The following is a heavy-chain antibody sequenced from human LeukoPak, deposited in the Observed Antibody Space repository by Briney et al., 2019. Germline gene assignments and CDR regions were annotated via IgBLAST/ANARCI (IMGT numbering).Heavy chain of an antibody. D-gene: IGHD3-3*01. CDR3: ASRPYYDFWSGYFFYYYYYGMDV. CDR2: IYSGGST. V-gene: IGHV3-53*01. J-gene: IGHJ6*02. Sequence: GGSLRLSCAASGFTVSSNYMSWVRQAPGKGLEWVSVIYSGGSTYYADSVKGRFTISRDNSKNTLYLQMNSLRAEDTAVYYCASRPYYDFWSGYFFYYYYYGMDVWGQGTTVTVSS. CDR1: GFTVSSNY.